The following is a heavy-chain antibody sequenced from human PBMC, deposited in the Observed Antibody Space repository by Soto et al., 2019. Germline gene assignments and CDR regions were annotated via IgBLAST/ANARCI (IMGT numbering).Heavy chain of an antibody. CDR2: IIPILGIA. V-gene: IGHV1-69*02. Sequence: SVKVSCKASGGTFSSYTISWVRQAPGQGLEWMGRIIPILGIANYAQKFQGRVTITADKSTSTAYMELSSLRSEDTAVYYCARSLTSPTPGYYYYMDVWGKGTAVTVSS. CDR3: ARSLTSPTPGYYYYMDV. J-gene: IGHJ6*03. CDR1: GGTFSSYT. D-gene: IGHD3-16*01.